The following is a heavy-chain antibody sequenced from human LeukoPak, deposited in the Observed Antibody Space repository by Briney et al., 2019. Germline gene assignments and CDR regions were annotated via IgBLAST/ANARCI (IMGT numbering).Heavy chain of an antibody. J-gene: IGHJ3*02. CDR3: ARELSYYDILTGYSSLDAFDI. CDR1: GFTVSSNY. V-gene: IGHV3-66*01. Sequence: GGSLRLSCAASGFTVSSNYMSWVRQAPGKGLEWVSVIYSGGSTYYADSVKGRFTISRDNSKNTLYLQMNSLRAEDTAVYYCARELSYYDILTGYSSLDAFDIWGQGTMVTVSS. CDR2: IYSGGST. D-gene: IGHD3-9*01.